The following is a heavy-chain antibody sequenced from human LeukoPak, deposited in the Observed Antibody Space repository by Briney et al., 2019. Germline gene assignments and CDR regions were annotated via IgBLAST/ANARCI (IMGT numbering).Heavy chain of an antibody. V-gene: IGHV3-48*01. Sequence: GGSLRLSCAASVFTFSSNSMMWVPQAPGKGREWVSYISSSSTTIHYADPVKGRFTISRDNAKNSLYLQMNSLRAEDTAVYYCARELDGYNLGDDYWGQGTLVTVSS. CDR2: ISSSSTTI. CDR1: VFTFSSNS. CDR3: ARELDGYNLGDDY. J-gene: IGHJ4*02. D-gene: IGHD5-24*01.